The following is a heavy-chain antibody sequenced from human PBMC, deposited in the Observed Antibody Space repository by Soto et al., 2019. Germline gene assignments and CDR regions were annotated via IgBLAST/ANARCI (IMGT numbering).Heavy chain of an antibody. CDR2: INHSGST. D-gene: IGHD7-27*01. J-gene: IGHJ4*02. V-gene: IGHV4-34*01. CDR3: ARGWGRIFDY. CDR1: GGSFSGYY. Sequence: QVQLQQWGAGLLKPSETLSLTCAVYGGSFSGYYWYWIRQPPGKGLEWIGEINHSGSTNYNPSLKSRVTISVDTSKNQFSMKLSSVTAADTAMYYCARGWGRIFDYWGQGTRVTVSS.